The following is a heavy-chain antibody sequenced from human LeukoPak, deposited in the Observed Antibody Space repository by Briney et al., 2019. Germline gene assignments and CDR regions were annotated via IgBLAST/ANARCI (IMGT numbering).Heavy chain of an antibody. CDR1: SDSISSYY. Sequence: SETLSLTCSAFSDSISSYYWSWIRQPPGKGLEWVGYFYSSGKINYNPSLKSRVSISVDTSKSQFSPKLSSVTAADTAVYYCAGGPSPETFQYWGQGTLVTVSS. J-gene: IGHJ1*01. CDR2: FYSSGKI. V-gene: IGHV4-59*01. CDR3: AGGPSPETFQY.